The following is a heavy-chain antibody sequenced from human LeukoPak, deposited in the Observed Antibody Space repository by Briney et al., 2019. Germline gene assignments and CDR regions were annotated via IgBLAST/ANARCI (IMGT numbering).Heavy chain of an antibody. V-gene: IGHV3-30*02. CDR3: AKGAGYYDSTLR. D-gene: IGHD3-22*01. J-gene: IGHJ4*02. Sequence: GGSLRLSCAASGFTFSSYGMHWVRQAPGKGLEWVAFIRYDGSNKYYADSVKGRFTISRDNSKNTLYLQMNSLRAEDTAVYYCAKGAGYYDSTLRWGQGTLVTVSS. CDR2: IRYDGSNK. CDR1: GFTFSSYG.